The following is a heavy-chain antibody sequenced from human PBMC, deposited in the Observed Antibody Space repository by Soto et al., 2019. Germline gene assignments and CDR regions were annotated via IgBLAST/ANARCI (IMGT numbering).Heavy chain of an antibody. CDR2: ISAYNGNT. Sequence: QVQLVQSGAEVKKPGASVKVSCKASGYTFTSYGISWVRQAPGQGLEWMGWISAYNGNTNYAQKLQGRVTMTTDTSTRTAYRELRSMRSDDTAVYYCARDPRLKYDSSGYCDYWGQGTLVTVSS. D-gene: IGHD3-22*01. J-gene: IGHJ4*02. CDR1: GYTFTSYG. CDR3: ARDPRLKYDSSGYCDY. V-gene: IGHV1-18*01.